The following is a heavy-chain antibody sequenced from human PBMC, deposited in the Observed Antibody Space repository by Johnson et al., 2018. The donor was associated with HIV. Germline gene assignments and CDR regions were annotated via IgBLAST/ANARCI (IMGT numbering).Heavy chain of an antibody. CDR3: LSQWLVRNALDI. Sequence: QVQLVESGGGVVQPGRSLRLSCAASGFTFSSYAMHWVRQAPGKGLEWVAVISHDGSNKYYADSVKGRFAISRDNSKNTLYLQMNSLRAEDTAVYYCLSQWLVRNALDIWGQGTMVTVAS. J-gene: IGHJ3*02. V-gene: IGHV3-30*09. D-gene: IGHD6-19*01. CDR1: GFTFSSYA. CDR2: ISHDGSNK.